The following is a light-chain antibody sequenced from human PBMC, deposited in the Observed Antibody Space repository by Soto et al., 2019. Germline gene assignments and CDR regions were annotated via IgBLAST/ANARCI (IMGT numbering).Light chain of an antibody. V-gene: IGKV3-20*01. CDR2: GAS. CDR1: QSVSSSY. J-gene: IGKJ5*01. CDR3: PQYGSSPTIT. Sequence: IDLTQSACALSVALGGRATLTCRASQSVSSSYLAWYQQKHGQAPRLLIYGASSRANGIPDRISSGGSWTNFILTTSRLVPAEFSAYYYPQYGSSPTITSGQGTRLEIK.